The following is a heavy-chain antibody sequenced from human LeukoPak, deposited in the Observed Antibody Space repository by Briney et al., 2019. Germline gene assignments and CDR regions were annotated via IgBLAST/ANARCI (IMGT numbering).Heavy chain of an antibody. J-gene: IGHJ4*02. V-gene: IGHV4-34*01. CDR2: INHSGST. CDR3: ARMVRGVYFDY. Sequence: SETLSLTCAVYGGSFSGHYWSWIRQPPGKGLEWIGEINHSGSTNYNPSLKSRVTISVDTSKNQFSLKLSSVTAADTAVYYCARMVRGVYFDYWGQGTLVTVSS. D-gene: IGHD3-10*01. CDR1: GGSFSGHY.